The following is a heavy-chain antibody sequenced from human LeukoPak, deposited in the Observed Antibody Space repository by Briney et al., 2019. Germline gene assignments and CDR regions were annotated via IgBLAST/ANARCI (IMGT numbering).Heavy chain of an antibody. CDR3: AKGQMTTILGFDS. D-gene: IGHD5-24*01. CDR2: ISGSGGST. CDR1: GFTFSSYA. Sequence: GGSLRLSCAASGFTFSSYAMTWVRQAPGKGLEWVSAISGSGGSTYYADSVKGRFTISRDNSRSMVFLQMNSLRAEDSALYYCAKGQMTTILGFDSWGQGALVTVSS. V-gene: IGHV3-23*01. J-gene: IGHJ4*02.